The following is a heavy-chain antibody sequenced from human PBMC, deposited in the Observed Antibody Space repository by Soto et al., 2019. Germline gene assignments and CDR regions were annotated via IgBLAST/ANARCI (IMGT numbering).Heavy chain of an antibody. CDR3: ARQPLYSGHYYYYYMAV. Sequence: QVQLVQSGAEVKKPGASVKVSCKASGYTFTSYDINWVRQATGQGLEWMGWMNPNSGNTGYAQKFQGRVTMTRNTSISTSYMELSSMRSEDTAVYYCARQPLYSGHYYYYYMAVWGKGTTVTVSS. V-gene: IGHV1-8*01. CDR2: MNPNSGNT. CDR1: GYTFTSYD. D-gene: IGHD2-21*01. J-gene: IGHJ6*03.